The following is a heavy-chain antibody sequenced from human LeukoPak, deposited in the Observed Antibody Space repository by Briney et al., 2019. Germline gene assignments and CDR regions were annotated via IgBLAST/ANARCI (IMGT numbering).Heavy chain of an antibody. J-gene: IGHJ4*01. CDR3: ASHTMIGTFDY. Sequence: SETLSLTCTVSGGSIRNKYGSWIRQAPGKRLEWGWYIYYSVSTTYNPSLQSRVTILVDTSKNQFSLKLNSVTAADTAVYYCASHTMIGTFDYWGQGTLVTVSS. V-gene: IGHV4-59*12. D-gene: IGHD3-22*01. CDR2: IYYSVST. CDR1: GGSIRNKY.